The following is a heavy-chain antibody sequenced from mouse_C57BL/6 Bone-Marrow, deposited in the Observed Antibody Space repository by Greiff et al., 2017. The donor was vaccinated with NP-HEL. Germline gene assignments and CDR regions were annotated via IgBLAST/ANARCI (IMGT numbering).Heavy chain of an antibody. J-gene: IGHJ3*01. D-gene: IGHD2-4*01. CDR1: GYTFTSYG. V-gene: IGHV1-81*01. CDR2: IYPRSGNN. Sequence: QVQLQQSGAELARPGASVKLSCKASGYTFTSYGISWVKQRTGQGLEWIGEIYPRSGNNYYNEKFKGKATLTADKSSSTAYMELRSLTSENSAVYFCARRLRLAYWGQGTLVTVSA. CDR3: ARRLRLAY.